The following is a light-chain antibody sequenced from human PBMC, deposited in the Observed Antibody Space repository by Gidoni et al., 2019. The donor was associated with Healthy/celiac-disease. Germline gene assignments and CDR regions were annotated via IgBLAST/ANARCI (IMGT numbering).Light chain of an antibody. CDR2: AAS. CDR3: QQSYSTPRT. V-gene: IGKV1-39*01. CDR1: QSISSY. J-gene: IGKJ1*01. Sequence: PSSLSASVGDRVTITCRASQSISSYLNWYQQKPGKAPKLLIYAASSLQSGVPSRFSGSGSGTDFTLTISSLQPEDFATYYCQQSYSTPRTFGQGTKVEIK.